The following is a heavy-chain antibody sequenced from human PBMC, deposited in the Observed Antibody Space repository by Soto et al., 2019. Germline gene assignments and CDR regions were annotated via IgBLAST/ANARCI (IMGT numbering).Heavy chain of an antibody. J-gene: IGHJ4*02. CDR1: GNSMSSSNL. CDR2: AHHSGRT. V-gene: IGHV4-4*02. CDR3: ARSEATALDY. Sequence: PSETLSLTCTVSGNSMSSSNLWNWVRQPPGKGLEWIGEAHHSGRTNYNPSLKSRVTISVDRSQNRFSLKLSSVTAADTAVYYCARSEATALDYWGQGTQVTVSS.